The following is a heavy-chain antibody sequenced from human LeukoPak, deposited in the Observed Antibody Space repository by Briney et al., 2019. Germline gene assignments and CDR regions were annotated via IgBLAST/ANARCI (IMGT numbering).Heavy chain of an antibody. Sequence: PSETLSLTCTVSGGSISNYYWSWIRQPPGKALEWIGYIYYSGNTNYNPSLKSRVTISVDTSKNQFSLKLNSVTAADTAVYYCARVRYCSTNRCYDREFDNWGQGTLVTVSS. CDR1: GGSISNYY. D-gene: IGHD2-2*01. CDR3: ARVRYCSTNRCYDREFDN. J-gene: IGHJ4*02. CDR2: IYYSGNT. V-gene: IGHV4-59*01.